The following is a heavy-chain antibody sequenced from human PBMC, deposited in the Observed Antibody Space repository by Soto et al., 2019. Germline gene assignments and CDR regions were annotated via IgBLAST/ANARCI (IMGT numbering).Heavy chain of an antibody. Sequence: EVQLVESGGGLVKPGGSLRLSCAASGFTFSTYNINWVSQAPGKGLEWVASISSTSVYMYYANSLKGRFTISRANAKSSLYLQVNSLRAEDTAVYYCARGWLRDPWMYWGQGTLVTVSS. CDR2: ISSTSVYM. CDR1: GFTFSTYN. D-gene: IGHD5-12*01. J-gene: IGHJ4*02. CDR3: ARGWLRDPWMY. V-gene: IGHV3-21*01.